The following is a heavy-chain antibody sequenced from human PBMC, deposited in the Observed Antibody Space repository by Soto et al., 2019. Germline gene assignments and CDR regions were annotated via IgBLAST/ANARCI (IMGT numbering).Heavy chain of an antibody. D-gene: IGHD3-16*02. CDR3: ARGGDYVWGSYRYRGDYFDY. Sequence: PSETLSLTCTVSGGSISSGGYYWSWIRQHPGKGLEWIGYIYYSGSTYYNPSLKSRVTISVDTSKNQFSLKLSSVTAADTAAYYCARGGDYVWGSYRYRGDYFDYWGQGTLVTVS. J-gene: IGHJ4*02. CDR1: GGSISSGGYY. V-gene: IGHV4-31*03. CDR2: IYYSGST.